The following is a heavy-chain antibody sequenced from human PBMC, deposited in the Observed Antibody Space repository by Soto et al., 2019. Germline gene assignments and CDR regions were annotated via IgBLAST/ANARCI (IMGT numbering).Heavy chain of an antibody. CDR3: ASTGIAAAGTLNWFDP. CDR2: IYYSGST. CDR1: GGSISSSSYY. D-gene: IGHD6-13*01. V-gene: IGHV4-39*01. J-gene: IGHJ5*02. Sequence: PSETLSLTCTVSGGSISSSSYYWGWIRQPPGKGLEWIGSIYYSGSTYYNPSLKSRVTISVDTSKNQFSLKLSSVTAADTAAYYCASTGIAAAGTLNWFDPWGQGTLVTVSS.